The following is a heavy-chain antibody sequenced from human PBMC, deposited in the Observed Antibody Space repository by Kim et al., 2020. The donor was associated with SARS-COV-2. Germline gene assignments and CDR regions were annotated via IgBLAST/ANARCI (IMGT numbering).Heavy chain of an antibody. Sequence: SYTNYSPSFQGHVTISADKSISTAYLQWSSLKASDTAMYYCAYSSSDFDYWGQGTLVTVSS. J-gene: IGHJ4*02. V-gene: IGHV5-10-1*01. CDR3: AYSSSDFDY. CDR2: SYT. D-gene: IGHD6-6*01.